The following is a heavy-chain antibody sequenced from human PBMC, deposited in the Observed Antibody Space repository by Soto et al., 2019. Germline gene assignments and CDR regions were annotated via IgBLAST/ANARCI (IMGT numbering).Heavy chain of an antibody. V-gene: IGHV4-59*12. D-gene: IGHD6-13*01. J-gene: IGHJ5*02. Sequence: PSETLSLTCTVSGGSISSYYWSWIRQPPGKGLEWIGYIYDSGSTNYNPSLKSRVTISVDTSKNQFSLKLSSVTAADTAVYYCARGMGQQLPHNWFDPWGQGTLVTVSS. CDR3: ARGMGQQLPHNWFDP. CDR2: IYDSGST. CDR1: GGSISSYY.